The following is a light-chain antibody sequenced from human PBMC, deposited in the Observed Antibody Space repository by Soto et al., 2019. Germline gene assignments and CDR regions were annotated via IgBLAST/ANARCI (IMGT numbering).Light chain of an antibody. CDR1: QSINKW. Sequence: DIPMAQSPSTLSACVGTQGTITXXASQSINKWLAWYQQKPGKAPTLPIYDASSLESGVPSRFSGSGSGTEFTLTISSLQPDDFATYYCQQYNSYSRTVGQGTKVDI. CDR2: DAS. CDR3: QQYNSYSRT. V-gene: IGKV1-5*01. J-gene: IGKJ1*01.